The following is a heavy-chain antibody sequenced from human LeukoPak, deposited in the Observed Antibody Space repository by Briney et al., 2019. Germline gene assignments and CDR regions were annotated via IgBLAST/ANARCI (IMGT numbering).Heavy chain of an antibody. CDR3: ARAAGTHYYYYGMDV. D-gene: IGHD6-13*01. CDR2: IYCSGST. Sequence: PSETLSLTCTVSGGSISSYYWSWIRQPPGKGLEWIGYIYCSGSTNYNPSLKSRVTISVDTSKNQFSLRLSSVTAADTAVYYCARAAGTHYYYYGMDVWGQGTTVTVSS. V-gene: IGHV4-59*01. CDR1: GGSISSYY. J-gene: IGHJ6*02.